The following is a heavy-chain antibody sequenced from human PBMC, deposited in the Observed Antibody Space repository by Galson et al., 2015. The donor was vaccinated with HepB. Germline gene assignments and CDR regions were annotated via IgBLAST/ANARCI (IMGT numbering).Heavy chain of an antibody. Sequence: SETLSLTCTVSDGSLSSSSSFSWGWVRQPPGKGLDWIGSISYSGNTYYNPSLKSRVTISVDTSKNQFSLKLSSVTATDTAVYYCARHVVVPSGRLDSWGQGTLVTASS. J-gene: IGHJ5*01. CDR1: DGSLSSSSSFS. D-gene: IGHD2-2*01. CDR2: ISYSGNT. CDR3: ARHVVVPSGRLDS. V-gene: IGHV4-39*01.